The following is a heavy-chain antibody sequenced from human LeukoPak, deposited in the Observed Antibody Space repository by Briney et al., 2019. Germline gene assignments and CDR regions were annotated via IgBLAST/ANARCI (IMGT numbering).Heavy chain of an antibody. CDR3: ARGVISTDAFDV. Sequence: SETLSLTCTVSGDSISSYYWSWIRQPPGKGLEWIGYIYYSGSTIYNPSLKSRVTMSLDTSKDQFSLKLRSVTAADTAVYYCARGVISTDAFDVWGQGTMVTVSS. D-gene: IGHD3-3*02. J-gene: IGHJ3*01. V-gene: IGHV4-59*01. CDR2: IYYSGST. CDR1: GDSISSYY.